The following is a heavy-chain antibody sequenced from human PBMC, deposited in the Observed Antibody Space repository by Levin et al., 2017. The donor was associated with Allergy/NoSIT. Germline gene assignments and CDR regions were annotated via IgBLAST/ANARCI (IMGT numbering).Heavy chain of an antibody. V-gene: IGHV4-38-2*02. CDR2: MYHSGST. D-gene: IGHD3-3*01. Sequence: PSETLSLTCSVSGYSISRGYYWGWIRQPPGKGLEWIRGMYHSGSTYDNPSLKSRVIISVDTSKNQFSLRLRSVTAADTAVYYCARIPHKTVSGVDILYGMDVWGQGTTVTVSS. CDR1: GYSISRGYY. CDR3: ARIPHKTVSGVDILYGMDV. J-gene: IGHJ6*02.